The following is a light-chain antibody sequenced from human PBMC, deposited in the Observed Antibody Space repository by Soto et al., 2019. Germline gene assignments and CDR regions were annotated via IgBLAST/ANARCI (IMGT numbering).Light chain of an antibody. Sequence: EIVMTPSPATLSVSPVERGNLSCRASQSIRSNVAWYQQRPGQAPRLLIFGASVRATGVPDRFSGSGSGTDFTLTISRLEPEDFAVYYCQHCQPYGDSPPLTCGGGTKVDIK. CDR2: GAS. CDR3: QHCQPYGDSPPLT. J-gene: IGKJ4*01. V-gene: IGKV3D-15*01. CDR1: QSIRSN.